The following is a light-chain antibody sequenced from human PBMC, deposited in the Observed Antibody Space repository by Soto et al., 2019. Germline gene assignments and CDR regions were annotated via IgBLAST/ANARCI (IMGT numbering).Light chain of an antibody. CDR2: KNN. Sequence: QPVLTQPPSVSGAPGQRVTISCTGSSSNIGAGYDIHWYQQVPGTAPKLLIYKNNNRPSGVPDRFSGSKSGTSASLAITGLQAEDEADYYCQSHDNSLSGSWVFGGGTKLTVL. CDR3: QSHDNSLSGSWV. CDR1: SSNIGAGYD. V-gene: IGLV1-40*01. J-gene: IGLJ3*02.